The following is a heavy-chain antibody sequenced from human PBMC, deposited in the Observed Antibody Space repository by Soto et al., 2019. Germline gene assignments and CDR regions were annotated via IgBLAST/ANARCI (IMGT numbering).Heavy chain of an antibody. CDR1: VGSISSDY. V-gene: IGHV4-59*01. Sequence: PSETLSLTCTVSVGSISSDYWSLVRQPPGKGLEWIGYIYFSGSTNYNPSLESRVTISLDASKTQFSLKLRSLTTADTAVYYCARVGGVAARTFAYWGQGTLVTVSS. CDR3: ARVGGVAARTFAY. J-gene: IGHJ4*02. D-gene: IGHD6-6*01. CDR2: IYFSGST.